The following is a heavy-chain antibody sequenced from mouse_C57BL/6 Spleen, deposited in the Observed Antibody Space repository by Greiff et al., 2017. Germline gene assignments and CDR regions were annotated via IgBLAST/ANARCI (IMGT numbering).Heavy chain of an antibody. CDR1: GFTFSSYG. V-gene: IGHV5-6*01. Sequence: EVQRVESGGDLVKPGGSLKLSCAASGFTFSSYGMSWVRQTPDKRLEWVATISSGGSYTYYPDSVKGRFTISRDNAKNTLYLQMSSLKSEDTAMYYCARGDGSSYFDYWGQGTTLTVSS. CDR3: ARGDGSSYFDY. D-gene: IGHD1-1*01. CDR2: ISSGGSYT. J-gene: IGHJ2*01.